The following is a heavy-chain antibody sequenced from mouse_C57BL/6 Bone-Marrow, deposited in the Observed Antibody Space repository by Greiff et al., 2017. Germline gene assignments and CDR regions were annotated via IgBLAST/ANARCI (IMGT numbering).Heavy chain of an antibody. Sequence: VKVVESGAELVRPGTSVKVSCKASGYAFTNYLIEWVKQRPGQGLEWIGVINPGSGGTNYNEKFKGKATLTADKSSSTAYMQLSSLTSEDSAVYFCAIWLRRKGFAYWGQGTLVTVSA. CDR2: INPGSGGT. D-gene: IGHD2-2*01. V-gene: IGHV1-54*01. J-gene: IGHJ3*01. CDR3: AIWLRRKGFAY. CDR1: GYAFTNYL.